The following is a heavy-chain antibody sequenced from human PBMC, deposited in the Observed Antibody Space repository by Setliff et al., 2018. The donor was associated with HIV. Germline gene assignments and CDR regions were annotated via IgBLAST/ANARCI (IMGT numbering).Heavy chain of an antibody. J-gene: IGHJ5*02. V-gene: IGHV1-69*10. D-gene: IGHD3-3*01. CDR3: ARDIPHDYTFWSGSTRFDP. CDR2: IIPIHGIT. CDR1: GYSFTSYF. Sequence: SVKVSCKASGYSFTSYFMHWVRQAPGQGLEWMGGIIPIHGITNNAQKFQGRVTITADKSTSTVYMELSSLRSEDTAVYYCARDIPHDYTFWSGSTRFDPWGQGTLVTVSS.